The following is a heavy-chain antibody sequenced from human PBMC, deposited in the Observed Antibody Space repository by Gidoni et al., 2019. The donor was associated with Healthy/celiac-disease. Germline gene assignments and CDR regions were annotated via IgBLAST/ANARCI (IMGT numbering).Heavy chain of an antibody. CDR3: AKAVYCSGGSCHLPEDNWFDP. CDR1: GFTFSSYA. D-gene: IGHD2-15*01. CDR2: ISGSGGST. J-gene: IGHJ5*02. Sequence: EVQLLESGGGLVQPGGSLRLSCAASGFTFSSYAMSWVRQAPGKGLEWVSAISGSGGSTYYADSVKGRFTISRDNSKNTLYLQMNSLRAEDTAVYYCAKAVYCSGGSCHLPEDNWFDPWGQGTLVTVSS. V-gene: IGHV3-23*01.